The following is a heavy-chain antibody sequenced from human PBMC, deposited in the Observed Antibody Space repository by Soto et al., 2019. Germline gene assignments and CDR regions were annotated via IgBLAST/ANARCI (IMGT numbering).Heavy chain of an antibody. CDR3: ARDSGIPGRYWYFDI. CDR2: VNPKSGGT. J-gene: IGHJ2*01. CDR1: GYTFSDYF. Sequence: QVQLVQSGAEVKKPGASVRVSCKTYGYTFSDYFLHWVRQAPGQGPEGMGFVNPKSGGTEYAPRFQGRVTMPRDTASTTVYMDLYRLTSDDTAIYYCARDSGIPGRYWYFDIWGRGTLVTVSS. D-gene: IGHD2-21*01. V-gene: IGHV1-2*02.